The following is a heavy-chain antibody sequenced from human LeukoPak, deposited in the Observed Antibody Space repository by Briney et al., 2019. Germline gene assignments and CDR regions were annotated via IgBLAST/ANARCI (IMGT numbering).Heavy chain of an antibody. D-gene: IGHD6-19*01. J-gene: IGHJ4*02. V-gene: IGHV4-39*01. CDR2: MYNNGIT. CDR3: GRHGTGQSNAWYGSFDY. Sequence: PSETLSLTCIVSGGSISSSRYYWGWIRQPPGKGLEWIGSMYNNGITYYNPSLRSRVTTSVDMSKNQFSLKLNSVTAADTAVYYCGRHGTGQSNAWYGSFDYWGQGILVTVSS. CDR1: GGSISSSRYY.